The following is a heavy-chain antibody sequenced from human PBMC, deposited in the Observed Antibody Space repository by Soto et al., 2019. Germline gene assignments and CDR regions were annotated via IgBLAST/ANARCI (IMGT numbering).Heavy chain of an antibody. CDR3: AREKSGGTGAFDI. Sequence: PGGSLRLSCAASGFTFSSYGMHWVRQAPGKGLEWVAVIWYDGSNKYYADSVKGRFTISRDNSKNTLYLQMNSLRAEDTAVYYCAREKSGGTGAFDIWGQGTMVTVSS. D-gene: IGHD3-10*01. J-gene: IGHJ3*02. CDR2: IWYDGSNK. V-gene: IGHV3-33*01. CDR1: GFTFSSYG.